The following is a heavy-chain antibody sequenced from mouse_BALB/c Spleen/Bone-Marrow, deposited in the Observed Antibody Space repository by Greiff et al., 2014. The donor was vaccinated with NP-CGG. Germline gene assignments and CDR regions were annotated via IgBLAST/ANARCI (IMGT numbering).Heavy chain of an antibody. J-gene: IGHJ4*01. Sequence: VKLMESGAELVKPGASVKLSCTASGFNIKDTYMHWVKQRPEQGLEWIGRIDPANGNTKYDPKFQGKATITADTSSNTAYLQLSSLTSEDTAVYYCARYGNYCYAMDYWGQGTSVTVSS. D-gene: IGHD2-1*01. V-gene: IGHV14-3*02. CDR1: GFNIKDTY. CDR2: IDPANGNT. CDR3: ARYGNYCYAMDY.